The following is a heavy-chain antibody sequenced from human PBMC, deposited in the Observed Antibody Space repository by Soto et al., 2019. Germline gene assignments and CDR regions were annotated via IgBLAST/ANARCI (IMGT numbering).Heavy chain of an antibody. Sequence: EVQLVETGGGLIQPGGSLRLSCAASGFTVSSNYMSWVRQAPGKGLEWVSVIYSGGSTYYADSVKGRFTISRDNSKNTLYPEMNSLRAEDTAVYYCASAYGDTYYFDYWGQGTLVTVSS. CDR3: ASAYGDTYYFDY. CDR1: GFTVSSNY. CDR2: IYSGGST. V-gene: IGHV3-53*02. J-gene: IGHJ4*02. D-gene: IGHD4-17*01.